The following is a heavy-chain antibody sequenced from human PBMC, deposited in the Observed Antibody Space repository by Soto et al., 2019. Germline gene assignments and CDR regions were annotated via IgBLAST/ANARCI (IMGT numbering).Heavy chain of an antibody. CDR3: ARQWGTLAVFDI. CDR2: IDPSDSYT. D-gene: IGHD3-16*01. Sequence: PGESLKISCKGSGYSFTSYWISWVRQMPGKGLEWIGRIDPSDSYTNYSPSFQGHVTISADKSISTAYLQWSSLKASDTAMYYCARQWGTLAVFDIWGQGTMVTVSS. V-gene: IGHV5-10-1*01. J-gene: IGHJ3*02. CDR1: GYSFTSYW.